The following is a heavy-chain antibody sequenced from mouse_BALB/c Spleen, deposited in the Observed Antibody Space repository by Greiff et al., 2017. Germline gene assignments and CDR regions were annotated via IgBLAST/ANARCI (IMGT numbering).Heavy chain of an antibody. V-gene: IGHV1S41*01. CDR1: GYTFTSYW. Sequence: DLVKPGASVKLSCKASGYTFTSYWINWIKQRPGQGLEWIGRIAPGSGSTYYNEMFKGKATLTVDTSSSTAYIQLSSLSSEDSAVYFCAREDYGSSYNWYFDVWGAGTTVTVSS. CDR2: IAPGSGST. D-gene: IGHD1-1*01. J-gene: IGHJ1*01. CDR3: AREDYGSSYNWYFDV.